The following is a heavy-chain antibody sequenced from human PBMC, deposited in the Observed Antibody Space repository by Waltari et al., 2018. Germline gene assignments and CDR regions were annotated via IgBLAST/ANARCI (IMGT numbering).Heavy chain of an antibody. D-gene: IGHD4-17*01. CDR1: GGSISSSSYY. CDR2: IHYSGNT. V-gene: IGHV4-39*07. CDR3: ARGYGGNSPFDY. Sequence: QLQLQESGPGLVKPSETLSLTCTVSGGSISSSSYYWGWIRQPPGKGLEWIGSIHYSGNTQYNPSLNSPATISVDTSRNQFSLKLNSVTAADTAVYYCARGYGGNSPFDYWGQGTLVTVSS. J-gene: IGHJ4*02.